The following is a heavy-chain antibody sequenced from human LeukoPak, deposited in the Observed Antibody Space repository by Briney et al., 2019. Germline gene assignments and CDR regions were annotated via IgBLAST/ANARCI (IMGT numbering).Heavy chain of an antibody. CDR3: AKRTMIVVAVGDYFDY. J-gene: IGHJ4*02. CDR1: GFTLDDYA. CDR2: ISWNSVNI. D-gene: IGHD3-22*01. V-gene: IGHV3-9*03. Sequence: GGSLRLSCAASGFTLDDYAMHWVRPAPGKGLEWVSGISWNSVNIGYADSVKGRFTISRDNAKNSLYLQMNSLRAEDMALYYCAKRTMIVVAVGDYFDYWGQGTLVTVSS.